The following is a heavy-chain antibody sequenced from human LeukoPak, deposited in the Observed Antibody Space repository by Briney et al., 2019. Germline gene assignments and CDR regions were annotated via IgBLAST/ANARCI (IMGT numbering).Heavy chain of an antibody. J-gene: IGHJ4*02. Sequence: GGSLRLSCAASGFTFDDYAMHWVRQAPGKGLEWVSLISGDGGDTYYADSVRGRFTISRDNSKNSLYLQMKSLRTEDTALYYCAKDISDFWSGYYLCESWGKGTLVSVSS. D-gene: IGHD3-3*01. CDR3: AKDISDFWSGYYLCES. CDR2: ISGDGGDT. V-gene: IGHV3-43*02. CDR1: GFTFDDYA.